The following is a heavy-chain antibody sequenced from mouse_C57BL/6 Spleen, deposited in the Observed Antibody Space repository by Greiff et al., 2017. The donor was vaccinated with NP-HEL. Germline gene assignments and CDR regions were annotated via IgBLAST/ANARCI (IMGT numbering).Heavy chain of an antibody. Sequence: QVHVKQSGAELARPGASVKLSCKASGYTFTSYGISWVKQRTGQGLEWIGEIYPRSGNTYYNEKFKGKATLTADKSSSTAYMELRSLTSEDSAVYFCARCPYYDYDPYYFDYWGQGTTLTVSS. CDR2: IYPRSGNT. D-gene: IGHD2-4*01. V-gene: IGHV1-81*01. CDR3: ARCPYYDYDPYYFDY. CDR1: GYTFTSYG. J-gene: IGHJ2*01.